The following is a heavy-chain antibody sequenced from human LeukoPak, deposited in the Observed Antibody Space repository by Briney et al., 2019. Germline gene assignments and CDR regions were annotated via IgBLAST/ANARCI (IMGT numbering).Heavy chain of an antibody. D-gene: IGHD6-13*01. J-gene: IGHJ5*02. CDR3: ARHKKIAAAGANWSDR. CDR2: IYYGGST. V-gene: IGHV4-39*01. CDR1: GGSISSSSYN. Sequence: SETPSLTRTVSGGSISSSSYNWGWIPQPPGKGLEWIGSIYYGGSTYYNPSLKRRVTISVDTSKNHFSLKLSSLTPADTAVYSCARHKKIAAAGANWSDRWGQGTLVTVSS.